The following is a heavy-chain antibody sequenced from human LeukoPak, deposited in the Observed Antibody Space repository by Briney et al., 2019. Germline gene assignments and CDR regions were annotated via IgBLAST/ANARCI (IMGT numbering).Heavy chain of an antibody. D-gene: IGHD6-13*01. V-gene: IGHV7-4-1*02. CDR1: GYTFTSYA. Sequence: ASVKVSCKASGYTFTSYAMNWVRQAPGQGLEWMGWINTNTGNPTYAQGFTGRFVFSLDTAVSTAYLQISSLKAEDTAVYYCSRSSSRSYYYYGMDVWGQGTTVTVSS. CDR3: SRSSSRSYYYYGMDV. CDR2: INTNTGNP. J-gene: IGHJ6*02.